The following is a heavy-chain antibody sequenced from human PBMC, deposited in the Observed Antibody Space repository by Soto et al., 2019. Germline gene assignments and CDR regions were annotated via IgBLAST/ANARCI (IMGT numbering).Heavy chain of an antibody. CDR2: ILYDGSNK. Sequence: QVQLVESGGGVVQPGRSLRLSCAASGFTFSSYGMHGVRQAPGKGLEWVAVILYDGSNKYYADSVKGRFTISRDNSKNTLYLQMNSLRAEDTAVYYCAKDLLTTVTIGICDYWGQGTLVTVSS. D-gene: IGHD4-17*01. J-gene: IGHJ4*02. CDR1: GFTFSSYG. V-gene: IGHV3-30*18. CDR3: AKDLLTTVTIGICDY.